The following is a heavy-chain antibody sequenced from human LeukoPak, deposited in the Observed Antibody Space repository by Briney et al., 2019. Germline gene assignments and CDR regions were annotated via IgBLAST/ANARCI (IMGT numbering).Heavy chain of an antibody. CDR3: ARGDHIVVVVAPTADY. J-gene: IGHJ4*02. V-gene: IGHV3-21*05. CDR2: VSNSGDFT. CDR1: GFTFSTYG. Sequence: PGGSLRLSCTASGFTFSTYGMHWVRQAPGGGLEWVSYVSNSGDFTYYADSVKGRFTISRDNAKNSLYLRMNSVRAEDTAVYYCARGDHIVVVVAPTADYWGQGTLITVSS. D-gene: IGHD2-15*01.